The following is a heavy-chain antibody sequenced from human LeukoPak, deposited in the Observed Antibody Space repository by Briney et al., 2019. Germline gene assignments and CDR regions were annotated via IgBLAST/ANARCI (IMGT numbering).Heavy chain of an antibody. Sequence: SGGSLRLSCAASGFTFSSYAMSWVRQAPGKGLEWVSAISGSGGSTYYADSVKGRFTISRDNSKHPLYLPMNSVTADDTAVYYCTKAPTDCSSTSCYRYYFDYWGQGTLVTVSS. J-gene: IGHJ4*02. V-gene: IGHV3-23*01. CDR3: TKAPTDCSSTSCYRYYFDY. D-gene: IGHD2-2*01. CDR2: ISGSGGST. CDR1: GFTFSSYA.